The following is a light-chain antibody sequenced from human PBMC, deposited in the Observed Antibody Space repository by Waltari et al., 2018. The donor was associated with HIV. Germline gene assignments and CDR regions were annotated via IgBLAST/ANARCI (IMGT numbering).Light chain of an antibody. CDR1: NIGVKT. Sequence: SYVLTQAPSLSVAPGQAASITCGGNNIGVKTVHWYQQRAGQAPVLVVHDDTDRPSGIPERFSGSNSGNTATLTISRVEAGDEADYCCQVWYESSEHVVFGGGTKVTVL. V-gene: IGLV3-21*02. CDR2: DDT. CDR3: QVWYESSEHVV. J-gene: IGLJ2*01.